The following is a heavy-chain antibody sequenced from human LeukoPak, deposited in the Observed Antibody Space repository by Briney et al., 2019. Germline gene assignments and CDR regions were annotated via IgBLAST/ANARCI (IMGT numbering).Heavy chain of an antibody. V-gene: IGHV3-30-3*01. Sequence: GRSLRLSCAASGFTFSSYAMHWVRQAPGKGLEWVAVISYDGSNKYYADSVKGRFTISRDNSKNTLYLQMNSLRAEDTAVYYCARVRAPVPADLDYWGQGTLVTLSS. CDR2: ISYDGSNK. CDR3: ARVRAPVPADLDY. J-gene: IGHJ4*02. D-gene: IGHD2-2*01. CDR1: GFTFSSYA.